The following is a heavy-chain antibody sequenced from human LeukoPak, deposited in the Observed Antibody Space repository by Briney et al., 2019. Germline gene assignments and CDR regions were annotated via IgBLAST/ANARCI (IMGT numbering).Heavy chain of an antibody. J-gene: IGHJ3*02. D-gene: IGHD3-9*01. V-gene: IGHV3-21*04. Sequence: PGGSLRLSCAASGFTFSSYIMHWVRQAPGKGLEWVSSISGSSSSIDYADSVKGRFTISRDNSKNTLYLQMNSLRAEDTAVYFCAKDLNAFDIWGQGTMVTVSS. CDR1: GFTFSSYI. CDR2: ISGSSSSI. CDR3: AKDLNAFDI.